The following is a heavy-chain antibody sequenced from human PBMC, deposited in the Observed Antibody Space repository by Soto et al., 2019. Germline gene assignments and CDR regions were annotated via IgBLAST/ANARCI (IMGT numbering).Heavy chain of an antibody. CDR2: ISSSSSYI. J-gene: IGHJ6*03. D-gene: IGHD6-19*01. CDR3: ARVRMGSGWPRRDYYYYMDV. V-gene: IGHV3-21*01. CDR1: GFTFSSYS. Sequence: GGSLRLSCAASGFTFSSYSMNWVRQAPGKGLEWVSSISSSSSYIYYADSVKGRFTISRDNAKNSLYLQMNSLRAEDTAVYYCARVRMGSGWPRRDYYYYMDVWGKGTTVTVSS.